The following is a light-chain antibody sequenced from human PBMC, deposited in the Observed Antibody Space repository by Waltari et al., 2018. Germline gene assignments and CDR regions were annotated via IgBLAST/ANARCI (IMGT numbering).Light chain of an antibody. CDR3: NSRDSSGNSV. CDR1: RLRNYF. Sequence: SSELTQDPAVSVALGPTVKIPCQGARLRNYFAAWFPQNTGTAPLPVVYGQNKRPSGIPDRFSGSSSGNPASLTITGAQAEDEADYYCNSRDSSGNSVFGTGTKLTVL. J-gene: IGLJ1*01. CDR2: GQN. V-gene: IGLV3-19*01.